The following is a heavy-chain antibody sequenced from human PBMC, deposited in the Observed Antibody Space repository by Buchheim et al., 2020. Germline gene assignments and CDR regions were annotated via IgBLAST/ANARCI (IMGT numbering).Heavy chain of an antibody. V-gene: IGHV5-10-1*03. J-gene: IGHJ4*02. CDR1: GYSFTSYW. Sequence: EVQLVQSGAEVKKPGESLRISCKGSGYSFTSYWISWVRQMPGKGLEWMGMIDPSDSYTNYSPSFQGHVTISADQSIRTAYPKWSSLKASDTAMYYCARLVKVAYYYDSSGGFDYWGQGTL. D-gene: IGHD3-22*01. CDR3: ARLVKVAYYYDSSGGFDY. CDR2: IDPSDSYT.